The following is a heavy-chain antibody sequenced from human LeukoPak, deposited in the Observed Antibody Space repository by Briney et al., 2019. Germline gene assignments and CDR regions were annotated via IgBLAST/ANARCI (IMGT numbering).Heavy chain of an antibody. D-gene: IGHD4-11*01. CDR1: GFTLSSYA. V-gene: IGHV3-30-3*01. Sequence: GGSLRLSCAASGFTLSSYAMHWVRQAPGKGLEWVAVISYDGSNKYYADSVKGRFTISRDNSKNTLYLQMNSLRAEDTAVYYCARAYSNYAYYYYGMDVWGQGTTVTVS. CDR3: ARAYSNYAYYYYGMDV. CDR2: ISYDGSNK. J-gene: IGHJ6*02.